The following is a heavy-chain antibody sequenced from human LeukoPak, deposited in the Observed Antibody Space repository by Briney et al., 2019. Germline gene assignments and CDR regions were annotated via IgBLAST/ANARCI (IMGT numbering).Heavy chain of an antibody. D-gene: IGHD5-18*01. Sequence: GGSLRLSCAASGFTFSDYYMSWIRQAPGKGLEWVSSISSSSSYIYYADSVKGRFTISRDNAKNSLYLQMNSLRAEDTAVYYCAREATYVDTAIIDYWGQGTLVTVSS. CDR1: GFTFSDYY. V-gene: IGHV3-11*06. CDR2: ISSSSSYI. J-gene: IGHJ4*02. CDR3: AREATYVDTAIIDY.